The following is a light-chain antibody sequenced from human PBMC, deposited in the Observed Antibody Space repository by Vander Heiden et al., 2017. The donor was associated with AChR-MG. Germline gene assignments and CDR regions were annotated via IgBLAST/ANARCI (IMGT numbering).Light chain of an antibody. CDR2: GAS. CDR1: QAISFY. Sequence: IQLTQSPSALSASVGDRVTITCRASQAISFYLTWYQQKSGKAPKLLIYGASTLQSGVPSRFIGSRSGTDFSLTITSLQPEDVATYYCQQLNSYPPTLTFGGGTTVES. CDR3: QQLNSYPPTLT. J-gene: IGKJ4*01. V-gene: IGKV1-9*01.